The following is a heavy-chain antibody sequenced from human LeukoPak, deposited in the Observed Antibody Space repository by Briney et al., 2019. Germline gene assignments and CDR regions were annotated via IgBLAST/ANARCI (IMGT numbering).Heavy chain of an antibody. D-gene: IGHD1-1*01. Sequence: ASVKLSCNASGGTFDNSAINWVRQAPGQGLEWMGRIIPILNIPNYAQKLQGRVTIAADKSTSTAYMELSSLRSDDTAVYYCARQKMEVGYYGLDVWGQGTTVTVSS. V-gene: IGHV1-69*04. CDR3: ARQKMEVGYYGLDV. CDR2: IIPILNIP. CDR1: GGTFDNSA. J-gene: IGHJ6*02.